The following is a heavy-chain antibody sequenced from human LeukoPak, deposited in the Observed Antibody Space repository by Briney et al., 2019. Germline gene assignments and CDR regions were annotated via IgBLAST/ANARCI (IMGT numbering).Heavy chain of an antibody. J-gene: IGHJ3*02. CDR2: IYNSANT. CDR1: GDSISSSSYC. Sequence: TSETQSLTCTVSGDSISSSSYCWDWIRQPQGKGLEWIGNIYNSANTHYNPSLKTRITMSVDTSKNQFSLKLNSVTAADTGIYYCARHSRSAYTGYENAFDIWGQGTMVTVSS. CDR3: ARHSRSAYTGYENAFDI. V-gene: IGHV4-39*01. D-gene: IGHD5-12*01.